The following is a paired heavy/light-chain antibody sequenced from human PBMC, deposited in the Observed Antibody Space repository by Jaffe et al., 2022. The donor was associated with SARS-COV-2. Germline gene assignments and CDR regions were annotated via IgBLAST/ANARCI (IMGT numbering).Heavy chain of an antibody. CDR2: INSDGTNI. CDR3: ATGRRGDGFNIDS. V-gene: IGHV3-74*01. J-gene: IGHJ4*02. D-gene: IGHD5-12*01. Sequence: EVQLVESGGGLVQPGGSLRVSCAASGFTFSAYWMHWVRQVPGKGLLWVSRINSDGTNIRYADSVKGRFTISRDNAKNTLYLQMNSLRAEDTAVYYCATGRRGDGFNIDSWGQGTLVTVSS. CDR1: GFTFSAYW.
Light chain of an antibody. Sequence: DIVMTQSPLSLPVTPGEPASISCRSSQSLLHANGYNYLDWYLQKPGQSPQLLIYLGSNRASGVPDRFSGSGSGTDFTLKITRVEADDVGVYYCMQSLQVPQTFGQGTKVEIK. V-gene: IGKV2-28*01. CDR3: MQSLQVPQT. CDR1: QSLLHANGYNY. CDR2: LGS. J-gene: IGKJ1*01.